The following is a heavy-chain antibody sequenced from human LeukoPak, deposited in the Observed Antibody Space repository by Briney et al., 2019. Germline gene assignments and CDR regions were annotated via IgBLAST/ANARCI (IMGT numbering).Heavy chain of an antibody. V-gene: IGHV4-34*01. D-gene: IGHD6-19*01. CDR3: ARARSGWHVGY. Sequence: SETLSLTCAVYGGSFSGYYWSWIRQPPGKGLEWIGEINHSGSTNYNPSLKSRVTISVDTSKNQFSLKLSSVTAADTAVYYWARARSGWHVGYGGQGSLVTVSS. CDR1: GGSFSGYY. J-gene: IGHJ4*02. CDR2: INHSGST.